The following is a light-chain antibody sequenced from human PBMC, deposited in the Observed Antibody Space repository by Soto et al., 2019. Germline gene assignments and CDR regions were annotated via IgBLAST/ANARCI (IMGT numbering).Light chain of an antibody. V-gene: IGLV1-51*01. J-gene: IGLJ1*01. CDR1: SSNIGGNS. CDR2: DDN. CDR3: GSWDSSLSAYV. Sequence: QSVLTQPPSVSAAPGQKVTISCSGSSSNIGGNSVSWYQQLPGTAPKLLIYDDNKRPSGIPDRFSGSKSGTSATLGITGFQTGDEADYYCGSWDSSLSAYVFVTGSKVPV.